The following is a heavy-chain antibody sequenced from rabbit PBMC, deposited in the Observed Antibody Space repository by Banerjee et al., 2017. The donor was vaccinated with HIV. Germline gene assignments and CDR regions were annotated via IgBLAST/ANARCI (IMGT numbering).Heavy chain of an antibody. CDR1: GIDLSSYSS. J-gene: IGHJ4*01. CDR2: IYAGSSGST. CDR3: ARDTAAGDGYAFNL. D-gene: IGHD6-1*01. Sequence: QSLEESGGDLVRPEESLTLTCKASGIDLSSYSSMCWVRQAQGKGLEWIACIYAGSSGSTYYASWAKGRFTISKTSSTTVTLQMTSLTAADTATYFCARDTAAGDGYAFNLWGPGTLVTVS. V-gene: IGHV1S40*01.